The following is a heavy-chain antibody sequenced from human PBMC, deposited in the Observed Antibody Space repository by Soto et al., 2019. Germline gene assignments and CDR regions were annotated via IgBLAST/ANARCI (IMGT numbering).Heavy chain of an antibody. CDR1: GGTFSSYA. D-gene: IGHD3-22*01. V-gene: IGHV1-69*06. CDR2: IIPIFGTA. CDR3: ARGEGSGYYYYGGV. Sequence: SVKVSCKASGGTFSSYAISWVRQAPGQGLEWMGGIIPIFGTANYAQKFQGRVTITADKSTSTAYMELSSLRSEDTAVYYCARGEGSGYYYYGGVWGQGXTVTVSS. J-gene: IGHJ6*02.